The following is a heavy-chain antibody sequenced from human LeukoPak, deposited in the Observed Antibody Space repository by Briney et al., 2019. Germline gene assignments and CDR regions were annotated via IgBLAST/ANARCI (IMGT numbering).Heavy chain of an antibody. Sequence: SETLSLTCTVSGGSISSSSYYWTWIRQPPGKGLEWIGSIYYSGSTYYNPSLKSRVTISVDTSKTQFSLKLSSVTAADTAVYYCASLIAAGGSYYFDYWGQGTLVTVSS. CDR1: GGSISSSSYY. V-gene: IGHV4-39*07. J-gene: IGHJ4*02. CDR2: IYYSGST. CDR3: ASLIAAGGSYYFDY. D-gene: IGHD6-13*01.